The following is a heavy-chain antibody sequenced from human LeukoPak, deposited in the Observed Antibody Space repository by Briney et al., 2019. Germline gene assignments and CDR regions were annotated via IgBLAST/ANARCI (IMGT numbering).Heavy chain of an antibody. V-gene: IGHV3-23*01. J-gene: IGHJ4*02. CDR1: GFTFSSYA. CDR3: AKDRRQQLVRGLDY. D-gene: IGHD6-13*01. CDR2: ISGSGGSR. Sequence: GGSLRLSCAASGFTFSSYAMSWVRQAPGKGLEWVSAISGSGGSRYYADSVKGRFTISRDNSKNPLYLQVNSLRAEDTAVYYCAKDRRQQLVRGLDYWGQGTLVTVSS.